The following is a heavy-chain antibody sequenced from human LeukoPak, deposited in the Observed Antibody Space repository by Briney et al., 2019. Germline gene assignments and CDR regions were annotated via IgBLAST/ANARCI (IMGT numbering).Heavy chain of an antibody. CDR1: GFTFTSYS. Sequence: PGGSLRLSCAASGFTFTSYSMNWVRQAPGKGLEWVSSISSSSGYIYYADSVKGRFTISRDNAKNSLYLQMNSLRAEDTAVYYCARDFGLRYFDWSGIDYWGQGTLVTVSS. CDR3: ARDFGLRYFDWSGIDY. J-gene: IGHJ4*02. V-gene: IGHV3-21*01. CDR2: ISSSSGYI. D-gene: IGHD3-9*01.